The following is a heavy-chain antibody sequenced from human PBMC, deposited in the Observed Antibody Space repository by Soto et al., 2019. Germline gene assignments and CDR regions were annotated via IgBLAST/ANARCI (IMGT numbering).Heavy chain of an antibody. CDR3: ARETGDSGSYYFDY. Sequence: PGGSLRLSCAASGFTVSSNYMSWVRQAPGKGLEWVSVIYSGGSTYYADSVKGRFTISRDNSKNTLYLQMNSLRAEDTAVYYCARETGDSGSYYFDYWGQGTLVTVSS. J-gene: IGHJ4*02. CDR2: IYSGGST. D-gene: IGHD1-26*01. CDR1: GFTVSSNY. V-gene: IGHV3-53*01.